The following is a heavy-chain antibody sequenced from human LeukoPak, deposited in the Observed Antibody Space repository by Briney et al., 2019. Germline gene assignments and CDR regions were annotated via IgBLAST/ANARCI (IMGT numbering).Heavy chain of an antibody. CDR2: IYTSGST. V-gene: IGHV4-4*07. CDR3: ARDGVYGGAYDAFDI. J-gene: IGHJ3*02. D-gene: IGHD4-23*01. Sequence: SETLSLTCTVSGGSISSFYWNWIRQPAGKGLEWIGRIYTSGSTDYNPSLKSRVTMSVDTSKNQFSLKLSSVTAADTAVYYCARDGVYGGAYDAFDIWGHGTMVTVSS. CDR1: GGSISSFY.